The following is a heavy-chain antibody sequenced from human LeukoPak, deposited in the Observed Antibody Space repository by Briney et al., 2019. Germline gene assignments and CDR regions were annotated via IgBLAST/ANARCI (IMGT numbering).Heavy chain of an antibody. V-gene: IGHV4-59*01. CDR1: GGSISSYY. CDR3: ARYAYDSSGYYSFDY. Sequence: PSETLSLTCTVSGGSISSYYWSWIRQPPGKGLEWIGYIYYSGSTNYNPSLKSRVTISVDTSKTQFSLKLGSVTAADTAVYYCARYAYDSSGYYSFDYWGQGTLVTVSS. J-gene: IGHJ4*02. D-gene: IGHD3-22*01. CDR2: IYYSGST.